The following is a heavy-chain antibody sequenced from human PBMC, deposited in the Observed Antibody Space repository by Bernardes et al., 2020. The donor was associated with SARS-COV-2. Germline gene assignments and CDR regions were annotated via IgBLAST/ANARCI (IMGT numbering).Heavy chain of an antibody. CDR1: GFTFRRYW. CDR3: TREHSDISASYSGTGDFQS. D-gene: IGHD3-22*01. V-gene: IGHV3-74*01. CDR2: IDSDGSST. Sequence: GGSLRLSCGASGFTFRRYWMHWVRQAPGKGLVWVSRIDSDGSSTTYADAVKGRFIMSRDNAKNTLYLQMNSLTAEDTAVYYCTREHSDISASYSGTGDFQSWCQGTLVTVAS. J-gene: IGHJ1*01.